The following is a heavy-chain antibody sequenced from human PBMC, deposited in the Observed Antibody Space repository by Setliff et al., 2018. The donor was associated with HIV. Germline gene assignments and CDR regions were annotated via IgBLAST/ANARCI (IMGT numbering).Heavy chain of an antibody. Sequence: SETLSLTCAVYGGSFSGYYWSWIRQPPGKGLEWIGEINHSGSTNYNPSLKSRVTISIDTSKNQLSLKLRSVTTADTAVYYCARIGSRWSVGWFDPWGQRTLVTVSS. CDR2: INHSGST. CDR3: ARIGSRWSVGWFDP. D-gene: IGHD6-13*01. V-gene: IGHV4-34*01. J-gene: IGHJ5*02. CDR1: GGSFSGYY.